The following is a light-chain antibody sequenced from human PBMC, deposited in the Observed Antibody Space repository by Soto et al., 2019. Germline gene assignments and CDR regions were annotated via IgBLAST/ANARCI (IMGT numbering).Light chain of an antibody. CDR2: DVN. V-gene: IGLV2-11*01. J-gene: IGLJ2*01. CDR1: SSDVGGYNY. CDR3: CSYAGSYTV. Sequence: QSALTHPRSVSGSPGQSVTISCTGTSSDVGGYNYVSWYQQHPGKAPKLMIYDVNKWPSGVPDRFSGSKSGNTASLTISGLQAEDEADYYCCSYAGSYTVFGGGTKLTVL.